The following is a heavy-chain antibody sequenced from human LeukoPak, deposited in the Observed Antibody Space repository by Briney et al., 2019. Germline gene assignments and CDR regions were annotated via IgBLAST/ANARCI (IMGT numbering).Heavy chain of an antibody. Sequence: GGSLRLSCAASGFTFSSNAMSWVRQAPGKGLEWVSSISGSGPYTYYADSVKGRFTISRDNSKNTLYLQMNSLRAEDTAVYYCAKVLTVTTGKYYFDYWGQGTLVTVSS. CDR2: ISGSGPYT. CDR3: AKVLTVTTGKYYFDY. J-gene: IGHJ4*02. D-gene: IGHD4-17*01. CDR1: GFTFSSNA. V-gene: IGHV3-23*01.